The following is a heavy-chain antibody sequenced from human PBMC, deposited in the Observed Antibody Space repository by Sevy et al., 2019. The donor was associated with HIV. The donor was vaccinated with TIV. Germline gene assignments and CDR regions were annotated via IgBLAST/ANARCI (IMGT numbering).Heavy chain of an antibody. J-gene: IGHJ5*02. CDR3: AREGGLGYCSSTSCYWFDP. CDR1: GGSISSYY. CDR2: IYTSGST. V-gene: IGHV4-4*07. Sequence: SETLSLTCTVSGGSISSYYWSWIRQPAGKGLEWIGRIYTSGSTNYNPPLKSRVTMSVDTSKNQFSLKLSSVTAADTAVYYCAREGGLGYCSSTSCYWFDPWGQGTLVTVSS. D-gene: IGHD2-2*01.